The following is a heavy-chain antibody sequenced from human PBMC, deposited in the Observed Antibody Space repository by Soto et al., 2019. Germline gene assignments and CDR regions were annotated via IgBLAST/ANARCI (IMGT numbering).Heavy chain of an antibody. J-gene: IGHJ4*02. CDR1: GFSLTSRPVG. V-gene: IGHV2-5*02. CDR3: AHRGDMNGNWDQGYLDN. Sequence: QITLKESGPTRVKPTQTLTLTCSFSGFSLTSRPVGVAWIRQPPGKALEWLAVIYWDDDKRYSPSLKSRLTIAKXXPXKXXVLTKAYMDPVDTATYLCAHRGDMNGNWDQGYLDNWGQGILVTVSS. CDR2: IYWDDDK. D-gene: IGHD1-1*01.